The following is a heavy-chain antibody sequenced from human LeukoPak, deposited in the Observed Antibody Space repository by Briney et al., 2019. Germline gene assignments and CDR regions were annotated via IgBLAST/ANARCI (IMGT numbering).Heavy chain of an antibody. CDR2: IKQDGSEK. CDR1: RFTFSSYS. Sequence: GGSLRLSCAASRFTFSSYSMSWVRQAPGKGLEWVANIKQDGSEKYYVDSVKGRFTISRDNAKNSLYLQMNSLRAEDTAVYYCARVITIFGVVHFDYWGQGTLVTVSS. J-gene: IGHJ4*02. D-gene: IGHD3-3*01. V-gene: IGHV3-7*01. CDR3: ARVITIFGVVHFDY.